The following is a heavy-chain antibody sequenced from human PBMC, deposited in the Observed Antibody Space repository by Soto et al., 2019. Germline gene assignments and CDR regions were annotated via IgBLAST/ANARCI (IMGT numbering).Heavy chain of an antibody. CDR2: IYSGGST. Sequence: EVQLVESGGGLIQPGGSLRLSCAASGFTVSNNYMRWVRQAPGKGLEWVSLIYSGGSTHYADSEKGRFTISRDNSKNTLYLQMNSLRVEDTAVYYCARDPPGIAASGGGGWGQGTLVTVSS. CDR1: GFTVSNNY. V-gene: IGHV3-53*01. J-gene: IGHJ4*02. D-gene: IGHD6-13*01. CDR3: ARDPPGIAASGGGG.